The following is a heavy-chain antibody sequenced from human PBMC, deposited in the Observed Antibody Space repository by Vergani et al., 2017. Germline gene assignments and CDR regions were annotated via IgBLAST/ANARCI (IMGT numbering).Heavy chain of an antibody. D-gene: IGHD2-21*02. V-gene: IGHV4-59*01. J-gene: IGHJ3*02. Sequence: QVQLQESGPGLVKTLETLSLTCTVSGGSISSYYWSWIRQPPGKGLEWIGYIYYSGSTNYNPSLKSRVTISVDTSKNQFSLKLSSVTAADTAVYYCARNPYCGGDCYSDAFDIWGQGTMVTVSS. CDR2: IYYSGST. CDR3: ARNPYCGGDCYSDAFDI. CDR1: GGSISSYY.